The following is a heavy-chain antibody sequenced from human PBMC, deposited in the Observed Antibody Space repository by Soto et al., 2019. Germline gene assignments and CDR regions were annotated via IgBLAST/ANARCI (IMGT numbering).Heavy chain of an antibody. CDR1: GNSFSSHA. Sequence: QVQLEQSGSEVKKSGSSVKISCKSSGNSFSSHAITWVRQAPGHGLEWMGGIIPVFGTPTYAQKFQGRVTITADKSTNTSYMELRSLRFEDTAVDYCARGGALSTSWYWGDGLDSWGQGTQVTVSS. CDR2: IIPVFGTP. CDR3: ARGGALSTSWYWGDGLDS. D-gene: IGHD2-2*01. J-gene: IGHJ4*02. V-gene: IGHV1-69*06.